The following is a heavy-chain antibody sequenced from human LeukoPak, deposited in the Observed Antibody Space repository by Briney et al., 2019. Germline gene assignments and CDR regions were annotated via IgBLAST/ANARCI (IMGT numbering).Heavy chain of an antibody. CDR3: ARHLRYLTIVGAPGGWFDP. V-gene: IGHV4-59*08. D-gene: IGHD1-26*01. J-gene: IGHJ5*02. CDR1: GGSISSYY. CDR2: IYYSGST. Sequence: PSETLSLTCTVSGGSISSYYWSWIRQPPGKGLEWIGYIYYSGSTNYSPSLKSRVTISVDTPKNQFSLKLSSVTAADTAVYYCARHLRYLTIVGAPGGWFDPWGQGTLVTVSS.